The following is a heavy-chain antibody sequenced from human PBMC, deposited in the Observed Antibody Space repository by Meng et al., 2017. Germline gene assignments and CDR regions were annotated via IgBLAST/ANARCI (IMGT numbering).Heavy chain of an antibody. CDR1: GFTFSSYS. CDR2: ISSSSSYI. V-gene: IGHV3-21*01. CDR3: ARELVVVITRAYYYGMDV. J-gene: IGHJ6*02. Sequence: GESLKISCAASGFTFSSYSMNWVRQAPGKGLEWVSSISSSSSYIYYADSVKGRFTISRDNAKNSLYLQMNSLRAEDTAVDYCARELVVVITRAYYYGMDVWGQGTTVTVSS. D-gene: IGHD3-22*01.